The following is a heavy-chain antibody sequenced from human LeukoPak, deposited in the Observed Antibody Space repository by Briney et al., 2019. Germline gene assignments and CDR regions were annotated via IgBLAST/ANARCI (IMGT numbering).Heavy chain of an antibody. CDR3: AFWSGYYIQNWFDP. CDR2: IIPIFGTA. CDR1: GGTFSSYA. J-gene: IGHJ5*02. Sequence: GSSVKVSCKASGGTFSSYAISWVRQAPGQGLDWMGGIIPIFGTANYAQKFQGRVTITTDESTSTAYMELSSLRSEDTAVYYCAFWSGYYIQNWFDPWGQGTLVTVSS. V-gene: IGHV1-69*05. D-gene: IGHD3-3*01.